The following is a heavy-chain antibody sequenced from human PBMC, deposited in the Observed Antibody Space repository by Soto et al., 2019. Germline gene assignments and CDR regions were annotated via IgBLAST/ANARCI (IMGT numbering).Heavy chain of an antibody. CDR3: ARGRCSSTSCYQGGMDV. J-gene: IGHJ6*02. V-gene: IGHV4-59*13. CDR2: IYNSGST. Sequence: KPPEPLSLTCTVSGGFISSDFWSWIRQPPGKGLEWIGYIYNSGSTNYNPSLKSRLTISVDTSKNQFSLRLISVTAAHTAVYWCARGRCSSTSCYQGGMDVWGQGTTVTVS. CDR1: GGFISSDF. D-gene: IGHD2-2*01.